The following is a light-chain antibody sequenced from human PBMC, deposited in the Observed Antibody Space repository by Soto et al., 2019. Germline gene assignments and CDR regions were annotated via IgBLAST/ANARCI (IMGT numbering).Light chain of an antibody. CDR1: QSISSC. V-gene: IGKV3-15*01. CDR3: QQSSKWPRT. CDR2: GAS. Sequence: EIGMTQSPATLSVSPGDRAALSCRASQSISSCLAWYQQRPGQPPRLLIYGASSRAAGIPPRFTGSGSGTEFTLTISSLQSEDFAVYYCQQSSKWPRTFGQGTKVNIK. J-gene: IGKJ1*01.